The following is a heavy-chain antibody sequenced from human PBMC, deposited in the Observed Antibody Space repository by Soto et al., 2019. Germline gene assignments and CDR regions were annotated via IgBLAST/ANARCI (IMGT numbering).Heavy chain of an antibody. D-gene: IGHD3-3*01. CDR2: FGGDENYT. CDR1: GFSVKCYL. V-gene: IGHV3-74*01. CDR3: GKGKELGVVRYGLDA. J-gene: IGHJ6*02. Sequence: GGSRRLSCVASGFSVKCYLMHGVRQAPGKGLVWLSRFGGDENYTDYADSVRGRFTISRDIAKNTIYLQMNSLRAEDTAVYYCGKGKELGVVRYGLDAWGQGTTVTSP.